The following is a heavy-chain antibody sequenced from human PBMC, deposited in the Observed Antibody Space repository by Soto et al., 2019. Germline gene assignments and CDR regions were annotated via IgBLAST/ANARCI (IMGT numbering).Heavy chain of an antibody. J-gene: IGHJ6*02. CDR2: IKQDGSEK. Sequence: GGSLRLSCAASGFTFSSYWMSWVRQAPGKGLEWVANIKQDGSEKYYVNSVKGRFTISRDNAKNSLYLQMNSLRAEDTAVYYCARFYYDSSGYLPSPYYYYYGMDVWGQGTTVTVSS. D-gene: IGHD3-22*01. CDR1: GFTFSSYW. CDR3: ARFYYDSSGYLPSPYYYYYGMDV. V-gene: IGHV3-7*04.